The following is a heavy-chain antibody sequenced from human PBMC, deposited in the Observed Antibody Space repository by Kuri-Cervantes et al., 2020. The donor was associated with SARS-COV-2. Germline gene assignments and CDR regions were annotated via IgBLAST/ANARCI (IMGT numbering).Heavy chain of an antibody. CDR1: GFTFSSYG. J-gene: IGHJ3*02. Sequence: GGSLRLSCAASGFTFSSYGMHWVLQAPGKGLEWVAFIRYDGSNKYYADSVKGRFTISRDNSKNTLYLQMNSLRAEDTAVYYCAREVETGGGAFDIWGQGTMVTVSS. D-gene: IGHD3-16*01. V-gene: IGHV3-30*02. CDR3: AREVETGGGAFDI. CDR2: IRYDGSNK.